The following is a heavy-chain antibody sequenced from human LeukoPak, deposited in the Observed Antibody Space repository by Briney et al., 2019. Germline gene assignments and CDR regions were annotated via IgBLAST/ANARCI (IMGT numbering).Heavy chain of an antibody. V-gene: IGHV3-7*01. CDR3: ASEHSGNYYRPFDY. CDR2: IKQDGSEK. Sequence: GGSLRLSCAASGFTFSTYRMSWVRQAPGKGLEWVANIKQDGSEKHYVDSVKGRFTISRDNAKNSLYLQMNSLRAEDTAVYYCASEHSGNYYRPFDYWGQGTLVTVSS. CDR1: GFTFSTYR. J-gene: IGHJ4*02. D-gene: IGHD1-26*01.